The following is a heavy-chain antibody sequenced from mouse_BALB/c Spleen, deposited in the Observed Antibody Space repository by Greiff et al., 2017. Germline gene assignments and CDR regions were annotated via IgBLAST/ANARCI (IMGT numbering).Heavy chain of an antibody. CDR3: VRHEGKLLAMDY. V-gene: IGHV10-1*02. Sequence: EVHLVESGGGLVQPKGSLKLSCAASGFTFTTYAMNWVRQAPGKGLEWVARIRSKSNNYATYYAVSVKDRFTISRDDSQSMLYLQMNNFKTEDAAMYSCVRHEGKLLAMDYWGQGTSVTVSS. CDR2: IRSKSNNYAT. J-gene: IGHJ4*01. CDR1: GFTFTTYA.